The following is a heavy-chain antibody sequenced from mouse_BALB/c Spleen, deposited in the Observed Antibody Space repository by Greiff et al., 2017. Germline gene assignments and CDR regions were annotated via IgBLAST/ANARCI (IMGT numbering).Heavy chain of an antibody. Sequence: EVKLEESGPGLVKPSQSLSLTCTVTGYSITSDYAWNWIRQFPGNKLEWMGYISYSGSTSYNPSLKSRISITRDTSKNQFFLQLNSVTTEDTATYYCARRELGRGAMDYWGQGTSVTVSS. CDR3: ARRELGRGAMDY. V-gene: IGHV3-2*02. CDR1: GYSITSDYA. D-gene: IGHD4-1*01. CDR2: ISYSGST. J-gene: IGHJ4*01.